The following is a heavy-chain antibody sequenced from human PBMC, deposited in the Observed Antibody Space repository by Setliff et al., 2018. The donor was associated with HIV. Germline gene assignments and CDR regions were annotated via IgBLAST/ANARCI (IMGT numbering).Heavy chain of an antibody. D-gene: IGHD6-19*01. Sequence: GGSLRLSCAASGFTFSSYAMSWVRQAPGKGLECVSGISGSGGSTYYTDSVKGRFAISRDNSKNTLYLQMDSLRAEDTALYYCTSDPPASGWTLAYWGQGALVTVSS. V-gene: IGHV3-23*01. CDR2: ISGSGGST. CDR1: GFTFSSYA. J-gene: IGHJ4*02. CDR3: TSDPPASGWTLAY.